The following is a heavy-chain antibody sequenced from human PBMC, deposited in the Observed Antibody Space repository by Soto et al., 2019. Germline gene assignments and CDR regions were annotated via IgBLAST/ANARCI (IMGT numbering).Heavy chain of an antibody. CDR3: ARGFYGDYPLYFDL. CDR2: IYSDGST. V-gene: IGHV3-66*01. J-gene: IGHJ2*01. D-gene: IGHD4-17*01. CDR1: GFTVNSNY. Sequence: ESGGGLVQPGGSLRLSCAASGFTVNSNYMTWVRQAPGKGLEWVSIIYSDGSTYSADSVKDRFSISRDNFKNTLYLQMNSLRVEDTAVYFCARGFYGDYPLYFDLWGRGTLVTVSS.